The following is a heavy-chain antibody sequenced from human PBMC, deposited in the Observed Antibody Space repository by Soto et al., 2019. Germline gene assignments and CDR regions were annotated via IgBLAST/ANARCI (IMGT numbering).Heavy chain of an antibody. V-gene: IGHV3-74*01. Sequence: GVLRLSCAASGFTFSSYWMHWVRQAPGKGLVWVSRINSDGSSTSYADSVKGRFTISRDNAKNTLYLQMNSLRAEDTAVYYCAAIPYYDSRRLYWGQATLVSVFS. CDR2: INSDGSST. CDR1: GFTFSSYW. J-gene: IGHJ4*02. D-gene: IGHD3-22*01. CDR3: AAIPYYDSRRLY.